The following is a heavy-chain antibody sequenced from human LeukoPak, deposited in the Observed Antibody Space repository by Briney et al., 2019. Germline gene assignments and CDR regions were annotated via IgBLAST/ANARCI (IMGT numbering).Heavy chain of an antibody. J-gene: IGHJ4*02. CDR1: GFPFSSYA. Sequence: GGSLRLSCAASGFPFSSYAMNWVRQAPGKGLEWVSIIFGSGDTTYYADSVKGRFTISRDNSKNTLYLQMNSLRAEDTAVYYCAKRSAESSGYFNYWGQGILVTVSS. D-gene: IGHD6-19*01. CDR3: AKRSAESSGYFNY. V-gene: IGHV3-23*01. CDR2: IFGSGDTT.